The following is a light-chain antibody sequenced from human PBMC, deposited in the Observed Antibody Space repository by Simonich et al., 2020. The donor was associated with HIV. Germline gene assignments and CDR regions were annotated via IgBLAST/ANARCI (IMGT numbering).Light chain of an antibody. Sequence: DIVMTQSPDSLAVSLGERATINCKSSQRVLYSSKNKDHLAWYQQKPGQPPKLLIYWASTRETGVPDRFSGSGSGTDFPLTINSLQAEDVAVYYCQQYYSTPQTFGQGTKVEIK. CDR3: QQYYSTPQT. J-gene: IGKJ1*01. V-gene: IGKV4-1*01. CDR1: QRVLYSSKNKDH. CDR2: WAS.